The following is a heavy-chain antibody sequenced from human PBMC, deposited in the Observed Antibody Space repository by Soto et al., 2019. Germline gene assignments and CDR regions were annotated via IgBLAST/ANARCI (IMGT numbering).Heavy chain of an antibody. V-gene: IGHV1-3*01. CDR3: VRRHVSATGIDWFDP. CDR1: GYTFTSYG. Sequence: ASVKVSCKASGYTFTSYGIHWVRQPPGQRLEWMGWINAANGDTNYSPKFQGRVTITRDTSASTAYMELSSLRSEDTAVYYCVRRHVSATGIDWFDPWGQGTLVTVSS. CDR2: INAANGDT. D-gene: IGHD6-13*01. J-gene: IGHJ5*02.